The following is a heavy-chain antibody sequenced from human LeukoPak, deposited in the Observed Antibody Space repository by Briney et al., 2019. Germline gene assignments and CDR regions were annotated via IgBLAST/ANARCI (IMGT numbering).Heavy chain of an antibody. CDR1: GGSFSGYY. D-gene: IGHD2-15*01. J-gene: IGHJ4*02. V-gene: IGHV4-34*01. CDR3: ATGEYCSGGSCYSRPFDY. Sequence: SETLSLTCAVYGGSFSGYYWSWIRQPPGKGLEWIGEINHSGSTDYNPSLKSRVTISVDTSKNQFSLKLSSVTAADTAVYYCATGEYCSGGSCYSRPFDYWGQGTLVTVSS. CDR2: INHSGST.